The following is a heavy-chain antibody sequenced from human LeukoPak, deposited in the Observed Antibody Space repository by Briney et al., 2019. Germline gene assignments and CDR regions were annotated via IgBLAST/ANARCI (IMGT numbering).Heavy chain of an antibody. D-gene: IGHD3-10*01. CDR2: ISWNSGSI. CDR3: AKDRALGTYYYYGMDV. CDR1: GFTFDDYA. J-gene: IGHJ6*02. Sequence: PGGSLRLSCAASGFTFDDYAMHWVRQAPGKGLEWVSGISWNSGSIGYADSVKGRFTISRDNAKNSLYLQMNSLRAEDTALYYCAKDRALGTYYYYGMDVWGQGTTVTVSS. V-gene: IGHV3-9*01.